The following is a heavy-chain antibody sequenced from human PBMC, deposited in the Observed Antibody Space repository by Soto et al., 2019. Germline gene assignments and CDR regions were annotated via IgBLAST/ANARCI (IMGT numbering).Heavy chain of an antibody. Sequence: ASVKVSCKASGYTFTGYYMHWVRQAPGQGLEWMGWINPNSGGTNYAQKFQGGVTMTRDTSISTAYMELSRLRSDDTAVYYCARVDTYYDFSYYGMAVWGQGTTVTVSS. V-gene: IGHV1-2*02. D-gene: IGHD3-3*01. CDR1: GYTFTGYY. CDR3: ARVDTYYDFSYYGMAV. CDR2: INPNSGGT. J-gene: IGHJ6*02.